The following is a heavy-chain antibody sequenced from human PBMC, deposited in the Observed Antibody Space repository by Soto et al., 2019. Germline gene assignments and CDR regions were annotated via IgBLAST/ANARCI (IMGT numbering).Heavy chain of an antibody. D-gene: IGHD2-15*01. J-gene: IGHJ4*02. CDR3: ARSAVVAATHPGGLDY. V-gene: IGHV1-46*01. CDR1: GYTFTSYY. Sequence: GASVKVSCKASGYTFTSYYMHWVRQAPGQGLEWMGIINPSGGSTSYAQKFQGRVTMTRDTSTSTVYMELSSLRSEDTAVYYCARSAVVAATHPGGLDYWGQGTLVTVSS. CDR2: INPSGGST.